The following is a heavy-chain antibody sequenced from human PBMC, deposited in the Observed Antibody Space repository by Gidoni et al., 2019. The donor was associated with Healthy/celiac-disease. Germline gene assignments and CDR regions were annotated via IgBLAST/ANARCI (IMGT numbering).Heavy chain of an antibody. D-gene: IGHD3-10*01. CDR2: TNSDGSST. Sequence: EVQLVESGGGLVQPGGSLRLSCAASGFTFSRYWMHWVRQAPGKGLVWVSRTNSDGSSTSYADSVKSRFTISRDNAKNTLYLQMNSLRAEDTAVYYCASSLWFGELGYWGQGTLVTVSS. J-gene: IGHJ4*02. V-gene: IGHV3-74*01. CDR1: GFTFSRYW. CDR3: ASSLWFGELGY.